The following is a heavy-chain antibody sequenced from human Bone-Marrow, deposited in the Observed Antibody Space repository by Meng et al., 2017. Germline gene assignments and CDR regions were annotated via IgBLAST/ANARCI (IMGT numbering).Heavy chain of an antibody. Sequence: QVQLVESGGGVVQPGRSLRLSCAASGFTFSSYGMHWVRQAPGKGLEWVAVIWYDGSNKYYADSVKGRFTISRDNSKNTLYLQMNSLRAEDTAVYYCARGVGYGYYFDYWGQGTLVTVSS. D-gene: IGHD5-18*01. CDR1: GFTFSSYG. CDR3: ARGVGYGYYFDY. V-gene: IGHV3-33*01. CDR2: IWYDGSNK. J-gene: IGHJ4*02.